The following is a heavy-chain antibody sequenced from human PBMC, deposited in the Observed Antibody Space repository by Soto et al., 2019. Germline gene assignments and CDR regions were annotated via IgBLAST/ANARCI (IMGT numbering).Heavy chain of an antibody. CDR3: ARDHFGLGSFSDY. J-gene: IGHJ4*02. CDR2: VNPNSGGA. D-gene: IGHD3-10*01. CDR1: GYTFTGYY. V-gene: IGHV1-2*02. Sequence: QVQLVQSGAEVKKPGASVKVSCKASGYTFTGYYIHWVRLAPGQGLEWMGWVNPNSGGATYAQNFQGRVTMTRDTSINTAYMEVSRLTSDDTAVYYCARDHFGLGSFSDYWGQGTLVTVSS.